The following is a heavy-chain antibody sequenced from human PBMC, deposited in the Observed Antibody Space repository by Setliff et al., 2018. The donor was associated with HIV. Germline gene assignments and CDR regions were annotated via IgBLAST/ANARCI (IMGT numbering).Heavy chain of an antibody. CDR3: ARGHVVATLYYDILTGYWGGNAFNI. V-gene: IGHV4-34*01. Sequence: SETLSLTCAVYGGSFSDHYWIWIRQPPGKGLEWIGEINPSGSTNYNPSLKGRVTISVDTSKKQFSLKLSSVTAADTAVYYCARGHVVATLYYDILTGYWGGNAFNIWGQGTMVT. CDR2: INPSGST. D-gene: IGHD3-9*01. CDR1: GGSFSDHY. J-gene: IGHJ3*02.